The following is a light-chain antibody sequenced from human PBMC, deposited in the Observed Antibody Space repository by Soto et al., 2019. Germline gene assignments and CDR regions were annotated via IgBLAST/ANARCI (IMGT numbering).Light chain of an antibody. J-gene: IGKJ3*01. V-gene: IGKV1-27*01. Sequence: DIQITQSPPSLSASVGDRVTITCRASRDIHTFLAWYQQKPGEVPKLLVYAASTLQSGVPSGFIGSGSGTDFTLSISSLQPEDVATYYCHKYNAAPFTFGPGTKVDIK. CDR1: RDIHTF. CDR2: AAS. CDR3: HKYNAAPFT.